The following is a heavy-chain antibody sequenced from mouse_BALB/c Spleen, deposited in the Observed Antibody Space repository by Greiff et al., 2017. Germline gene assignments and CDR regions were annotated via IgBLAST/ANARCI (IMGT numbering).Heavy chain of an antibody. CDR2: ISYSGST. CDR3: AREYEGFAY. CDR1: GYSITSDYA. V-gene: IGHV3-2*02. J-gene: IGHJ3*01. D-gene: IGHD2-10*02. Sequence: DVKLQESGPGLVKPSQSLSLTCTVTGYSITSDYAWNWIRQFPGNKLEWMGYISYSGSTSYNPSLKSRISITRDTSKNQFFLQLNSVTTEDTATYYCAREYEGFAYWGQGTLVTVSA.